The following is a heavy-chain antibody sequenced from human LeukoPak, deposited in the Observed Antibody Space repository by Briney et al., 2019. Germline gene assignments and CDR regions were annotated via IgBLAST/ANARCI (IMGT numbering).Heavy chain of an antibody. CDR2: INPSGGST. CDR1: GYTFTGYY. J-gene: IGHJ4*02. Sequence: GASVKVSCKASGYTFTGYYMHWVRQAPGQGLEWMGIINPSGGSTSYAQKFQGRVTMTRDMSTSTVYMELSSLRSEDTAVYYCARCRLVGATGFDYWGQGTLVTVSS. V-gene: IGHV1-46*01. CDR3: ARCRLVGATGFDY. D-gene: IGHD1-26*01.